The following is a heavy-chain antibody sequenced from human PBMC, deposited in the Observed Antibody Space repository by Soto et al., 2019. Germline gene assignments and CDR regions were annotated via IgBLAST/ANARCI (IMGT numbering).Heavy chain of an antibody. D-gene: IGHD2-15*01. CDR2: MYPHSGNP. V-gene: IGHV1-8*02. CDR1: GGTFSSYA. Sequence: DSVKVSCKASGGTFSSYAISWVRQAPGQGLEWMGWMYPHSGNPGYAQNFQGSVTMTRNISISTSYMEQSSLTLEDTAVYSCARGEGWQRWLQSTWGQGTLVTFSA. CDR3: ARGEGWQRWLQST. J-gene: IGHJ5*02.